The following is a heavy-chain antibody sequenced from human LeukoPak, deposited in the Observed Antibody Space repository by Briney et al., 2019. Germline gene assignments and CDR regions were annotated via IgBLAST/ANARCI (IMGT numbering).Heavy chain of an antibody. J-gene: IGHJ6*02. V-gene: IGHV1-69*04. CDR1: GDKFSAYV. CDR2: IIPIVGVT. CDR3: VRGWGTYVDVLSEQFYYGMDV. D-gene: IGHD3-9*01. Sequence: ASVKVSCKASGDKFSAYVFTWVRQAPGQGLEWMGRIIPIVGVTKYAQRVQGRITITADISTTTAYMELTSLRSGDSAVYYCVRGWGTYVDVLSEQFYYGMDVWGQGTTVTVSS.